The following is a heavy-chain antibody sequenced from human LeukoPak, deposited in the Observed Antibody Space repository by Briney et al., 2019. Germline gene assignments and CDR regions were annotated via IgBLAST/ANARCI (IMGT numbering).Heavy chain of an antibody. D-gene: IGHD1-26*01. CDR3: TRRGSGNGGTYAGMDV. V-gene: IGHV4-39*01. Sequence: SETLSLTCTVSGGSISSSSYYWGWIRQPPGKGLEWIGSIYYSGSTYHNPSLKSRVTISVDTSENQFSLGLTSVNAAGTALYFCTRRGSGNGGTYAGMDVWGPGTSVTVSS. CDR2: IYYSGST. J-gene: IGHJ6*02. CDR1: GGSISSSSYY.